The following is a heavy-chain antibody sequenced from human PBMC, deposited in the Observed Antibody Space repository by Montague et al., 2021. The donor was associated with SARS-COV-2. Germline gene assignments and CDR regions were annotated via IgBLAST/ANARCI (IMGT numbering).Heavy chain of an antibody. D-gene: IGHD6-19*01. CDR3: AKVAGSHDTFDI. CDR1: GDSISNHY. CDR2: IYHSGST. V-gene: IGHV4-59*04. J-gene: IGHJ3*02. Sequence: SETLSLTCSVSGDSISNHYWSWIRQPPGKGLEWIGTIYHSGSTYSNPSLKSRVTISVDTSKNQFSLDLSSVTAADTAVYYCAKVAGSHDTFDIWGRGTMVTVSS.